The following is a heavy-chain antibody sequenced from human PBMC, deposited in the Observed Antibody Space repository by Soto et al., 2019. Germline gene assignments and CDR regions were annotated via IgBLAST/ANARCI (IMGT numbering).Heavy chain of an antibody. CDR3: ARVAYDSSGYTYYYGMDV. D-gene: IGHD3-22*01. V-gene: IGHV3-66*01. J-gene: IGHJ6*02. CDR1: GFTVSSNY. CDR2: LYSGGST. Sequence: HPGGSLRLXCAASGFTVSSNYMSWVRQAPGKGLEWVSVLYSGGSTYYADSVKGRFTISRDNSKNTLYLQMNSLRAEDTAVYYCARVAYDSSGYTYYYGMDVWGQGTTVTVSS.